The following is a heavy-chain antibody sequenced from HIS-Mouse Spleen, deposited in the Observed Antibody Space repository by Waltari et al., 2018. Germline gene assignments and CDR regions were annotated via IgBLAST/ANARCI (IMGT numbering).Heavy chain of an antibody. D-gene: IGHD6-19*01. Sequence: QVTLWESGPALVKPPQTLPLTRSFSGFPLSTSGMCVSWLRPRPGNALEWLERIDWDEDKYYSTSLKARLTISRDTSKNQVVLTMTNMDPLDTATYYCARIAEGYTSGWYAFDYWGQGTLVTVSS. J-gene: IGHJ4*02. CDR1: GFPLSTSGMC. CDR2: IDWDEDK. V-gene: IGHV2-70*15. CDR3: ARIAEGYTSGWYAFDY.